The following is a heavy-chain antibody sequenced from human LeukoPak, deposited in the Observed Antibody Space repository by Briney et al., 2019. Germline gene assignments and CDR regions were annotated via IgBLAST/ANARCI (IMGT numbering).Heavy chain of an antibody. CDR1: GGSITDYY. J-gene: IGHJ4*02. V-gene: IGHV4-59*08. D-gene: IGHD6-13*01. CDR3: ARSTFSSNWNL. CDR2: MYYSGSA. Sequence: AETLSLTCTVSGGSITDYYWSWIRHSSGKGLEWIGYMYYSGSAYYSPSLKTRVTISVDTSKNQFSLKLTSVTAADTAVYYCARSTFSSNWNLWGQGTLVTVSS.